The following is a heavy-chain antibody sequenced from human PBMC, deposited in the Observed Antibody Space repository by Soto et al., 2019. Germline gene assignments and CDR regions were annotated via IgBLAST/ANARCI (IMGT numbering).Heavy chain of an antibody. V-gene: IGHV3-30*18. CDR1: GFIFSSSA. CDR2: ISYDGSNK. J-gene: IGHJ6*03. Sequence: QVQLEESGGGVVQPGRSLRLSCAASGFIFSSSAMHWVRQAPGKGLEWVAVISYDGSNKYYAGSVKGRFTISRDNSKNSLYLQVNSLRAEDTAVYYCAKDRPGPTHHYLFYCMEVWGKGTTVTVSS. CDR3: AKDRPGPTHHYLFYCMEV. D-gene: IGHD1-1*01.